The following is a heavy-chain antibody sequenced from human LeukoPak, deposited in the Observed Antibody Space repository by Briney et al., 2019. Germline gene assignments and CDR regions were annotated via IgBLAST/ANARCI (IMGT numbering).Heavy chain of an antibody. V-gene: IGHV4-59*08. CDR1: GGSISSYY. J-gene: IGHJ4*02. CDR3: ACTYYYGSGLDY. D-gene: IGHD3-10*01. Sequence: SETLSLTCTVSGGSISSYYWSWIRQPPGKGLEWIGYIYYSGSTNYNPSLNSRVTISVDASKNQFSLKLSSVTAADTAVYYCACTYYYGSGLDYWGQGTLVTVSS. CDR2: IYYSGST.